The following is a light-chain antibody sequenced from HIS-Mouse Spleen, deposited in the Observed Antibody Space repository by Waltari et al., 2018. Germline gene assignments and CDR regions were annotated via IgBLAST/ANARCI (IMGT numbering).Light chain of an antibody. Sequence: SYELTQPPSVSVSPGQTARITCSGDALPKKYAYWYQQNSGQAPVLVIDEDSKRPSGIPGRFSGSSSGTMATLTISGAQVEDEADYYCYSTDSSGNHRVFGGGTKLTVL. J-gene: IGLJ2*01. V-gene: IGLV3-10*01. CDR2: EDS. CDR3: YSTDSSGNHRV. CDR1: ALPKKY.